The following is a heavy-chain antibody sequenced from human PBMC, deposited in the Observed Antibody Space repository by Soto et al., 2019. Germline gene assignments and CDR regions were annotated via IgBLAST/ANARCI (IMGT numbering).Heavy chain of an antibody. CDR3: ARGPLARSQVPESYFQH. Sequence: QVQLVESGGGVVQPGRSLRLSCAASGFTFSSYAMHWVRQAPGKGLEWVAVISYDGSNKYYADSVKGRFTISRDNSKNTLYLQMNSLRAEDTAVYYCARGPLARSQVPESYFQHWGQGTLVTVSS. V-gene: IGHV3-30-3*01. CDR1: GFTFSSYA. CDR2: ISYDGSNK. D-gene: IGHD5-12*01. J-gene: IGHJ1*01.